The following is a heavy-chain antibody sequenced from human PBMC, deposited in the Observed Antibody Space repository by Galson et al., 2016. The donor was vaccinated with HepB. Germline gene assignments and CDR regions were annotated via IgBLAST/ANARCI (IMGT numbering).Heavy chain of an antibody. Sequence: CAVSGFSFSSYSMQWVRQAPGKGLEWISYISSSSHAIYYADSVKGRFTISRDNVKNSLFLQMDSLRDEDTAVYYCARGNGGTFDLWGRGTLVTVSS. J-gene: IGHJ2*01. CDR1: GFSFSSYS. D-gene: IGHD2-15*01. CDR2: ISSSSHAI. CDR3: ARGNGGTFDL. V-gene: IGHV3-48*02.